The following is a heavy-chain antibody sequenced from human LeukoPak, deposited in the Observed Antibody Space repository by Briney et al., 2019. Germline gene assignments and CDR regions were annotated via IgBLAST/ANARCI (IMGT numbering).Heavy chain of an antibody. J-gene: IGHJ4*02. CDR3: ARDHRSLFDF. CDR2: ITTNGGST. V-gene: IGHV3-23*01. D-gene: IGHD1-26*01. Sequence: GGSLRLSCAASGFTFSDYAMNWVRQAPGKGLEWVAAITTNGGSTYYADSVKGRFTISRDNSKRTLYLQVNSVRAEDTAVYYCARDHRSLFDFWGQGRLVTVSS. CDR1: GFTFSDYA.